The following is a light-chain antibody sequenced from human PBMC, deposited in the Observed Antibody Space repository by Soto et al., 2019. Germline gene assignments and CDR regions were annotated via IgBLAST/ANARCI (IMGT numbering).Light chain of an antibody. CDR2: DAS. J-gene: IGKJ1*01. Sequence: MTQSPSSLSASLGDRATISCRASQRGKSRLAWYQQKPGQAPKLLIYDASTMATGIPTRFSGSGSGTDFTLTISSLQSEDFAVYYCQQYNNWPRTFGQGTKV. V-gene: IGKV3-15*01. CDR3: QQYNNWPRT. CDR1: QRGKSR.